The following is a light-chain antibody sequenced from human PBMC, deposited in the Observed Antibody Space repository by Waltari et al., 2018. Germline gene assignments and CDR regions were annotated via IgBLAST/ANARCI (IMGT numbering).Light chain of an antibody. CDR1: RAIAIN. V-gene: IGKV3-15*01. CDR2: DAS. J-gene: IGKJ2*01. CDR3: QQFNTRYS. Sequence: IVMTQSPATLSVSPGGGATLSCRASRAIAINVAWYQQTPGEPPRLLIFDASTRATGIPERFSGRWSGTEFTLTICSLQSEDSAVYFGQQFNTRYSFGQGTKLEI.